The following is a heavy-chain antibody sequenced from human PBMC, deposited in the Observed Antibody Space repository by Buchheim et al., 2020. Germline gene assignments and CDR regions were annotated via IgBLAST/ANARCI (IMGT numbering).Heavy chain of an antibody. D-gene: IGHD1-14*01. CDR2: ISYDGSNK. Sequence: QVQLVESGGGVVQPGRSLRLSCAASGFTFSSYGMHWVRQAPGKGLEWVAVISYDGSNKYYADSVKGRFTISSDNSKNTLYLQMNSLRAEDTAVYYCAKSNQKSQIRLNTIDYWGQGTL. V-gene: IGHV3-30*18. J-gene: IGHJ4*02. CDR1: GFTFSSYG. CDR3: AKSNQKSQIRLNTIDY.